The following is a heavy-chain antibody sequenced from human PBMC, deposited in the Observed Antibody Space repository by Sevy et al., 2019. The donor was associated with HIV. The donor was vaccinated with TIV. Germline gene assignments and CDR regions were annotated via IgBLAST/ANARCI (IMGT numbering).Heavy chain of an antibody. V-gene: IGHV3-33*01. CDR2: IWFDGSNQ. J-gene: IGHJ4*02. CDR1: GFTFGSYG. D-gene: IGHD6-19*01. CDR3: ARESRSDWYLDF. Sequence: GGYLRLSCAASGFTFGSYGMHWVRQAPGKGLERVAVIWFDGSNQYYGDSVKGRFTISRDNSKNTVYLHMNSLRVDDTAVYHCARESRSDWYLDFWGQGTLVSVSS.